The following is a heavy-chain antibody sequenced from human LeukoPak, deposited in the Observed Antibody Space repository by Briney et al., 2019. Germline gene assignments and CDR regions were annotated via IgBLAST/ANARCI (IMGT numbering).Heavy chain of an antibody. Sequence: PSETLSLTCTVSGGSISSYYWSWIRQPAGKGLKWIGRIYTSGSTNYNPSLKSRVTMSVDTSKNQFSLKLSSVTAADTAVYYCARDTVAGIFDYWGQGTLVTVSS. J-gene: IGHJ4*02. V-gene: IGHV4-4*07. CDR3: ARDTVAGIFDY. CDR1: GGSISSYY. CDR2: IYTSGST. D-gene: IGHD6-19*01.